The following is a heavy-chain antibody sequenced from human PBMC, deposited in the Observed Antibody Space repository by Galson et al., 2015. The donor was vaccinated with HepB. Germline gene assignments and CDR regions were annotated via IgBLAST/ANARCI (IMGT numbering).Heavy chain of an antibody. CDR2: IYWNDEK. Sequence: PALVKPTQTLTLTCTFSGFSLSTSGVGVGWIRQPPGKALQWLALIYWNDEKRYRPYLQSRLTITRDTSKNQVVLTMTNMDPVDTATYYCAHLIAVGGTQYFKHWGQGTLVTVSS. J-gene: IGHJ1*01. V-gene: IGHV2-5*01. D-gene: IGHD6-13*01. CDR1: GFSLSTSGVG. CDR3: AHLIAVGGTQYFKH.